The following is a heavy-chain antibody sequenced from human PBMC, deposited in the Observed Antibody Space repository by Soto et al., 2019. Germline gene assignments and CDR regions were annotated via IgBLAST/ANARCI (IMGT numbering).Heavy chain of an antibody. CDR3: ARPPYSSSWYMGADY. Sequence: QVQLVESGGGLVKPGGSLRLSCAASGFTFSDYYMSWIRQAPGKGLEWVSYISSSSSYTNYADSVKGRFTISRDNAKNSLYLQMNSLRAEDTAVYYCARPPYSSSWYMGADYWGQGTLVTFSS. V-gene: IGHV3-11*06. CDR1: GFTFSDYY. CDR2: ISSSSSYT. J-gene: IGHJ4*02. D-gene: IGHD6-13*01.